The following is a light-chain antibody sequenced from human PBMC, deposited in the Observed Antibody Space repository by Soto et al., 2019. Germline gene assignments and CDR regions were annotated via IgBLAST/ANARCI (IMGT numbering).Light chain of an antibody. V-gene: IGKV3-20*01. CDR3: HQYGESPPRYT. CDR2: LAA. Sequence: EIVLTQSPGTLSLSPGERATLSCRASQSVTKNFLSWYQQKPGQAPRLLIYLAATRAAGIPDRFSGSGSGTDFTLTISRREPEDFASYVCHQYGESPPRYTFGQGTKLEI. J-gene: IGKJ2*01. CDR1: QSVTKNF.